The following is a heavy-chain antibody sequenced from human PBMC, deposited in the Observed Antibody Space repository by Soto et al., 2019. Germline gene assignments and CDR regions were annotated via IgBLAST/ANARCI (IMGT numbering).Heavy chain of an antibody. Sequence: QITLKESGTTLVKPTQTLTLTCTISGFSLSTSGVGVGWIRQPPGQALEWLALIYWNDDKRYSPSLKSRLTIPKDTSKHQVVITMTDMDPVDPATYYCARRPETAMVGVDPWGQGALVTVSS. J-gene: IGHJ5*02. D-gene: IGHD5-18*01. CDR1: GFSLSTSGVG. V-gene: IGHV2-5*01. CDR2: IYWNDDK. CDR3: ARRPETAMVGVDP.